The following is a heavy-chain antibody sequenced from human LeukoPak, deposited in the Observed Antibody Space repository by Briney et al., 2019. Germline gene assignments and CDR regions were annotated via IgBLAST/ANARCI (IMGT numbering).Heavy chain of an antibody. CDR1: GGSFSGCY. V-gene: IGHV4-34*01. CDR3: ARESDGIYYDSSGYYFDY. CDR2: INHSGST. J-gene: IGHJ4*02. Sequence: SETLSLTCAVYGGSFSGCYWSWIRQPPGKGLEWIGEINHSGSTNYNPSLKSRVTISVDTSKNQFSLKLSSVTAADTAVYYCARESDGIYYDSSGYYFDYWGQGTLVTVSS. D-gene: IGHD3-22*01.